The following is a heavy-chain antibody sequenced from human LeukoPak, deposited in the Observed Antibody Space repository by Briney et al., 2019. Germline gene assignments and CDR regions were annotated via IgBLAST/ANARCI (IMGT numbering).Heavy chain of an antibody. CDR1: GGSISSYY. Sequence: ASETLSLTCTVSGGSISSYYWSWIRQPPGKGLEWIGYIHYSGSTNYNPSLKSRVTISVDTSKNQFSLKLSSVTAADTAVYYCARDTHSSRRHYMDVWGKGTTVTVSS. V-gene: IGHV4-59*01. CDR2: IHYSGST. CDR3: ARDTHSSRRHYMDV. D-gene: IGHD2-15*01. J-gene: IGHJ6*03.